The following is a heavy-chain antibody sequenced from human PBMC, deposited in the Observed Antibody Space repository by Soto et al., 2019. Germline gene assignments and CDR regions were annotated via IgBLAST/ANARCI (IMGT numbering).Heavy chain of an antibody. CDR1: GYSISSGFF. CDR2: ISHSGLS. Sequence: SETLSLTCAVSGYSISSGFFWGWIRQSPGGGLEWIGSISHSGLSYYNPSLKRRVTMSVDTSKNHFSLKLTSVTAADTAVYYRARTDYIDYWAPGTLVTVSS. V-gene: IGHV4-38-2*01. J-gene: IGHJ4*02. CDR3: ARTDYIDY.